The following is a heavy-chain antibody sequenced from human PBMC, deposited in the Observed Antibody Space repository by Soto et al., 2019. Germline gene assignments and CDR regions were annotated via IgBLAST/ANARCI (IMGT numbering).Heavy chain of an antibody. V-gene: IGHV1-8*01. CDR2: MNPKSGNT. Sequence: QVQLVQSGAEVKKPGASVKVSCKASGYTFTSYDINWVRQATGQGLEWMGWMNPKSGNTGYAQKFRGRXXMXGXXCRSAAYTELSSVRNEETAVYFCASLPGAAAGPPYWGQRTPVTVSS. D-gene: IGHD6-13*01. CDR1: GYTFTSYD. J-gene: IGHJ4*02. CDR3: ASLPGAAAGPPY.